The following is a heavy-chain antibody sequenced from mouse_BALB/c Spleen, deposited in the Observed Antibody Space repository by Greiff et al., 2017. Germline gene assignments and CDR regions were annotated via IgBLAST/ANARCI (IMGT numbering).Heavy chain of an antibody. CDR1: GYSITSDYA. D-gene: IGHD2-1*01. J-gene: IGHJ3*01. V-gene: IGHV3-2*02. Sequence: VQLKESGPGLVKPSQSLSLTCTVTGYSITSDYAWNWIRQFPGNKLEWMGYISYSGSTSYNPSLKSRISITRDTSKNQFFLQLNSVTTEDTATYYCARERGNYVFAYWGQGTLVTVSA. CDR2: ISYSGST. CDR3: ARERGNYVFAY.